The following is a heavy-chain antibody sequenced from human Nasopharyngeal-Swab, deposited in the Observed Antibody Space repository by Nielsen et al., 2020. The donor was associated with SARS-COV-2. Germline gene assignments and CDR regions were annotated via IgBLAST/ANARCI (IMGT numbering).Heavy chain of an antibody. V-gene: IGHV5-10-1*01. J-gene: IGHJ6*03. CDR3: ARVLRFLEWPPAYYMDV. CDR2: IDPSDSYT. CDR1: GYSFTSYW. D-gene: IGHD3-3*01. Sequence: GASLKISCKGSGYSFTSYWISWVRQMPGKGLEWMGRIDPSDSYTNYSPSFQGHVTISADKSISTAYLQWSSLKASDTAMYYCARVLRFLEWPPAYYMDVWGKGTTVTVSS.